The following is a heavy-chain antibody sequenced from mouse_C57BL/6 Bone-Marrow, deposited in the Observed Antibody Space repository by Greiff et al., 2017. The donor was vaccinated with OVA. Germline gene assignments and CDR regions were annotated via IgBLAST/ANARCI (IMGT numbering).Heavy chain of an antibody. Sequence: EVHLVESGGGLVQPGGSLSLSCAASGFTFTDYYMSWVRQPPGKALEWLGFIRNKANGYTTEYSASVKGRFTISRDNSQSILYLQMNALRAEDSATYYCARYLYYGNNYYAMDYWGQGTSVTVSS. CDR3: ARYLYYGNNYYAMDY. D-gene: IGHD2-1*01. J-gene: IGHJ4*01. CDR2: IRNKANGYTT. CDR1: GFTFTDYY. V-gene: IGHV7-3*01.